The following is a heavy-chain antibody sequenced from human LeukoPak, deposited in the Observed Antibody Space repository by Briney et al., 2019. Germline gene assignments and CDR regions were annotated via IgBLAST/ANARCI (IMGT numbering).Heavy chain of an antibody. D-gene: IGHD6-6*01. Sequence: GGSLRFSCAASGFTFTSYWMSWVRQESGKGLEGVANIKQDGSEKYYVDSVKGRFTISRDNAKNSLYLQMNSLRAEDTAVYYCVRDHSSSSFDYWGQGTLVTVSS. CDR2: IKQDGSEK. V-gene: IGHV3-7*01. CDR3: VRDHSSSSFDY. CDR1: GFTFTSYW. J-gene: IGHJ4*02.